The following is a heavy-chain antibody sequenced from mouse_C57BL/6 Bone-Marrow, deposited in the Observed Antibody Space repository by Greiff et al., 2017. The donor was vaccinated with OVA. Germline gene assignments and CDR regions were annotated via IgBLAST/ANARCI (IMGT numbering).Heavy chain of an antibody. D-gene: IGHD2-5*01. V-gene: IGHV5-9-1*02. J-gene: IGHJ4*01. CDR2: ISSGGDYS. CDR1: GFTFSSYA. CDR3: TRESYYSNYGEVDD. Sequence: EVKVVESGAGLVKPGGSLKLSCAASGFTFSSYAMSWVRQTPEKRLEWVAYISSGGDYSYYADTLKGRCTISRDNARNTLYLQMSSLTSEDTAMYDCTRESYYSNYGEVDDWGQGTSVTVSS.